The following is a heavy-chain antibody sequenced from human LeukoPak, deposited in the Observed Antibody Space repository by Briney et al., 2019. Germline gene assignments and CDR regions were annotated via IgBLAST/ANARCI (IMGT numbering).Heavy chain of an antibody. CDR2: INPSGGST. D-gene: IGHD2-2*01. V-gene: IGHV1-46*01. CDR1: GYTFTRYY. J-gene: IGHJ5*02. Sequence: ASVNVSCKASGYTFTRYYMHWVRQAPGQGLEWMGIINPSGGSTSYAQKFQGRVTMTRDTSTSTVYMELSSLRSEDTAVYYCARAIVVVPAAGLIWFDPWGQGTLVTVSS. CDR3: ARAIVVVPAAGLIWFDP.